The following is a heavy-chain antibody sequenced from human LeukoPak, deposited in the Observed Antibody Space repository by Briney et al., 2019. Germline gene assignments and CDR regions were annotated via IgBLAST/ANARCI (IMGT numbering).Heavy chain of an antibody. CDR2: MNPNSGNT. J-gene: IGHJ4*02. V-gene: IGHV1-8*03. CDR3: AREDYYDSGSNDY. CDR1: GYTFTTYD. Sequence: GASVKVSCKASGYTFTTYDITWVRQATGQGLEWMGWMNPNSGNTAYAQKFQGRVTITRNTSISTAYMEPSSLRSEDTAVYYCAREDYYDSGSNDYWGQGTLVTVSS. D-gene: IGHD3-22*01.